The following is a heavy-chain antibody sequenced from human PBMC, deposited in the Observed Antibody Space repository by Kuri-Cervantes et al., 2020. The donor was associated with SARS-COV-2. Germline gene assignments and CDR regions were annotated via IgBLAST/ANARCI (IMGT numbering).Heavy chain of an antibody. CDR2: IWYDGSNK. V-gene: IGHV3-33*08. D-gene: IGHD3-10*01. CDR3: ARDSSWFGELFPAYFDY. Sequence: GGSLRLSCEVFGFTFNHYSMGWVRQAPGKGLEWVAVIWYDGSNKYYADSVKGRFTISRDNSKNTLYLQMNSLRAEDTAVYYCARDSSWFGELFPAYFDYWGQGTLVTVSS. J-gene: IGHJ4*02. CDR1: GFTFNHYS.